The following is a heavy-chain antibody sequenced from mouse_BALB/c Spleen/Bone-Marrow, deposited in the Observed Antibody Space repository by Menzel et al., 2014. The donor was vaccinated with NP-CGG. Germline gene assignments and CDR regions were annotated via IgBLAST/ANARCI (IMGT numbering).Heavy chain of an antibody. Sequence: DVQLQESGPGLVKPSQSLSLTCTVTGYSITSDYAWNWIRQFPGNKLEWMGYISYSGSTSYNPSLKSRISITRDTSKNQFFLQLNSVTTKDTATYYCARDNYYGSSYWGQGTTLTVSS. D-gene: IGHD1-1*01. CDR2: ISYSGST. CDR3: ARDNYYGSSY. J-gene: IGHJ2*01. V-gene: IGHV3-2*02. CDR1: GYSITSDYA.